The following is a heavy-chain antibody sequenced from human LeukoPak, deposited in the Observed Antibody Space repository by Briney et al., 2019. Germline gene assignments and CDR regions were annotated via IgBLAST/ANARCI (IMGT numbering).Heavy chain of an antibody. CDR3: AREGGYCSSTSCSVFDY. J-gene: IGHJ4*02. Sequence: ASVKVSCKASGYTFTSYYMHWVRQAPGQGLEWMGIINPSGGSTSYAQKFQGRVTMTRDVSTSTVYMELSSLRSEDTAVYYCAREGGYCSSTSCSVFDYWGLGTLVTVSS. D-gene: IGHD2-2*01. CDR1: GYTFTSYY. CDR2: INPSGGST. V-gene: IGHV1-46*01.